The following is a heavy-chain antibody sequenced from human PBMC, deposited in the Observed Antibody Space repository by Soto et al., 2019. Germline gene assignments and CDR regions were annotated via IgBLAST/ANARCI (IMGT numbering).Heavy chain of an antibody. J-gene: IGHJ4*01. CDR1: GYTFTSYG. V-gene: IGHV1-18*01. Sequence: ASVKVSCKASGYTFTSYGISWVRQAPGQGLEWMGWISAYNGNTNYAQKLQGRVTMTTDTSTSTAYMELRSLRSDDTAVYYCARVPTRVHYGRFDYCGHGTLVNGCS. D-gene: IGHD4-17*01. CDR2: ISAYNGNT. CDR3: ARVPTRVHYGRFDY.